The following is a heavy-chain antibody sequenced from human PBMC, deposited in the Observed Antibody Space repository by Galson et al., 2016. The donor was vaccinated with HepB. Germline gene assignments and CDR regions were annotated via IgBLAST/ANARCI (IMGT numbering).Heavy chain of an antibody. CDR1: GGPFSSYL. J-gene: IGHJ3*01. V-gene: IGHV4-34*01. D-gene: IGHD2-15*01. CDR2: INHRGRA. Sequence: SETLSLTCAVYGGPFSSYLWSWIRQPPGKGLEWIGEINHRGRANYNPSLKSRLTISVDVFKNHFSLKLSSVTAADTAIYYCASIVGYCSGGNCYFPWGQGTKVTVS. CDR3: ASIVGYCSGGNCYFP.